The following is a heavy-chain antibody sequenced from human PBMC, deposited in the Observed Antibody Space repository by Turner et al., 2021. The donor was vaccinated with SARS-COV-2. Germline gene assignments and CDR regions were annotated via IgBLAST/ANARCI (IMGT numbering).Heavy chain of an antibody. CDR1: GGSISSYY. CDR2: IYYSGST. CDR3: ARDYGGNSNYFDY. J-gene: IGHJ4*02. Sequence: QVQLQESGPGLVKPSETLSLTCSVSGGSISSYYWSWIRHHPGKGLEWIGYIYYSGSTYYNPSLKSRVTISVDTSKNQFSLKLSSVTAADTAVYYCARDYGGNSNYFDYWGQGTLVTVSS. V-gene: IGHV4-59*06. D-gene: IGHD4-17*01.